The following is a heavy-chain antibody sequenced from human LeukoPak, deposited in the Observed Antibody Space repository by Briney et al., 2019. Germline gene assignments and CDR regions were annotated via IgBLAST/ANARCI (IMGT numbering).Heavy chain of an antibody. CDR1: GGSISSYY. V-gene: IGHV4-59*08. Sequence: SETLSLTCTVSGGSISSYYWSWIRQPPGKELEWIGYIYYSGSTNYNPSLKNRVTISVDTSKNQFSLKLSSVTAADTAVYYCARHHYDSSGYPYWGQGTLVTVSS. CDR3: ARHHYDSSGYPY. J-gene: IGHJ4*02. CDR2: IYYSGST. D-gene: IGHD3-22*01.